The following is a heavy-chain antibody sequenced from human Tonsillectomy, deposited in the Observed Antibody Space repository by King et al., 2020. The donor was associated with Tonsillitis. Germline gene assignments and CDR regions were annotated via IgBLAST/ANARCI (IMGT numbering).Heavy chain of an antibody. Sequence: VQLVESGGRVVQAGRSLRLSCAASGFSFSSFGMHWVRQAPGKGLEWGAVILDDESNKYYADSVMGRFTISRDNTKNTLYLQMNSLRAEDTAVYYCAKVSAYCGGDCYSDHGMDVWGQGTTVTVSS. D-gene: IGHD2-21*02. CDR2: ILDDESNK. CDR3: AKVSAYCGGDCYSDHGMDV. V-gene: IGHV3-30*18. J-gene: IGHJ6*02. CDR1: GFSFSSFG.